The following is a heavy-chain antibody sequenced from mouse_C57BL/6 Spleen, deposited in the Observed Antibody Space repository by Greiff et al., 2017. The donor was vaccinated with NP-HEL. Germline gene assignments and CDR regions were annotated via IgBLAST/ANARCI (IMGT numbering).Heavy chain of an antibody. J-gene: IGHJ2*01. CDR2: IYPGDGDT. D-gene: IGHD1-1*01. CDR3: GFTTVARGYFDY. V-gene: IGHV1-82*01. CDR1: GYAFSSSW. Sequence: VQLQQSGPELVKPGASVKISCKASGYAFSSSWMNWVKQRPGKGLEWIGRIYPGDGDTNYNGKFKGKATLTADKSSSTAYMQLSSLTSEDSAVYFCGFTTVARGYFDYWGQGTTLTVSS.